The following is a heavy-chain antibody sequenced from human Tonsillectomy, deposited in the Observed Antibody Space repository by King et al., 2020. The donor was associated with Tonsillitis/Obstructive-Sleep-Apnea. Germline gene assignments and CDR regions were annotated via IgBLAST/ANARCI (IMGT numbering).Heavy chain of an antibody. Sequence: QVTLKESGPALVKPTQTLTLTCTFSGFSLSTSGMCVSWIRQPPGKALEWLARIDWDDDKYYNTSLKTRLTISKDTSKNQVVLTMTNMDPVDTATYYCALAINWGKLEPYLDYWGQGTLVTVSS. CDR1: GFSLSTSGMC. V-gene: IGHV2-70*15. D-gene: IGHD1-1*01. J-gene: IGHJ4*02. CDR3: ALAINWGKLEPYLDY. CDR2: IDWDDDK.